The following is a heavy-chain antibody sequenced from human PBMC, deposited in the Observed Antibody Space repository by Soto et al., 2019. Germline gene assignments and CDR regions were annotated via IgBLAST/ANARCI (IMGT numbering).Heavy chain of an antibody. J-gene: IGHJ4*02. D-gene: IGHD3-16*01. CDR3: ARDGVRASGYYFDY. Sequence: ASVKVSCQASGYTFTSYGISWVRQAPGQGLEWMGRISAYNGSTNYAQKLQGRVTMTRDTSTSTVYMELHSLTSEDTAVYYCARDGVRASGYYFDYWGRGTLVTVSS. CDR1: GYTFTSYG. CDR2: ISAYNGST. V-gene: IGHV1-18*01.